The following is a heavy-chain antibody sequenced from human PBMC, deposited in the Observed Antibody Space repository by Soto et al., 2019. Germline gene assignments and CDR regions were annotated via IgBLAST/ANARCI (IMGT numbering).Heavy chain of an antibody. CDR3: ARVLGSGYSYYFDY. D-gene: IGHD3-22*01. CDR1: GYSFTSYW. CDR2: IDPSDSYT. J-gene: IGHJ4*02. V-gene: IGHV5-10-1*01. Sequence: SVKISCKGSGYSFTSYWISWVRQMPGKGLEWMGRIDPSDSYTNYSPSCQGHVTISADKSISTAYLQWSSLKASDTAMYYCARVLGSGYSYYFDYWGQGTLVTVSS.